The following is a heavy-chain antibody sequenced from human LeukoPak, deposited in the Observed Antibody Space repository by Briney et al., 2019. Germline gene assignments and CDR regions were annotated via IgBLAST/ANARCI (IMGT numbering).Heavy chain of an antibody. CDR3: AKDHCSSTSCYILDY. CDR1: GFTFSSYG. CDR2: ISYDGSNK. V-gene: IGHV3-30*18. J-gene: IGHJ4*02. Sequence: GRSLRLSCAASGFTFSSYGMHWVRQAPGKGLEWEAVISYDGSNKYYADSVKGRFTISRDNSKNTLYLQMNSLRAEDTAVYYCAKDHCSSTSCYILDYWGQGTLVTVSS. D-gene: IGHD2-2*01.